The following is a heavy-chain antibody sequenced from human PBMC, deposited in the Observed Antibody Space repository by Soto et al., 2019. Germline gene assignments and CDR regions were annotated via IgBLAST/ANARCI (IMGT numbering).Heavy chain of an antibody. CDR2: INEDGRII. D-gene: IGHD3-10*01. CDR1: GFTFSNFW. V-gene: IGHV3-74*01. CDR3: TRDIGGWGAY. Sequence: EVQLVESGGGLVQPGGSLRLSCAASGFTFSNFWMHWVRQVPGKGLMWVSHINEDGRIINYADSVKGRFTISRDNARDTLYLEMNSLRAEDTAIYYCTRDIGGWGAYWGQGALVTVSS. J-gene: IGHJ4*02.